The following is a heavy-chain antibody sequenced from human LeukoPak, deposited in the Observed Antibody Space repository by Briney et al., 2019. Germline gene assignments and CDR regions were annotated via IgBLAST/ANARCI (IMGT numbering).Heavy chain of an antibody. CDR2: IKKEGSEK. J-gene: IGHJ4*02. V-gene: IGHV3-7*03. CDR3: ATDYYDSSGYYTGTY. Sequence: GGSLRLSCVDSGFTFTNAWMNWVRQAPGKGLEWVANIKKEGSEKYYVDSVKGRFTISRDNAKNSLYLQMNSLGADDTAVYYCATDYYDSSGYYTGTYWGQGTLVTVSS. D-gene: IGHD3-22*01. CDR1: GFTFTNAW.